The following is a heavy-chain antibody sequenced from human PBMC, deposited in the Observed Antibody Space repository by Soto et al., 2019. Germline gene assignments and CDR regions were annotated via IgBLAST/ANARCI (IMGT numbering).Heavy chain of an antibody. CDR2: IIPIFGTA. Sequence: QVQLVQSGAEVKKPGSSVKVSCKASGGTFSSYAISWVRQAPGQGLEWMGGIIPIFGTANYAQKFQGRVTITADESTSTAYMELSSRRSEDTAVYYCARDRGDSSSSADYYYYYGMDVWGQGTTVTVSS. J-gene: IGHJ6*02. D-gene: IGHD6-6*01. V-gene: IGHV1-69*01. CDR1: GGTFSSYA. CDR3: ARDRGDSSSSADYYYYYGMDV.